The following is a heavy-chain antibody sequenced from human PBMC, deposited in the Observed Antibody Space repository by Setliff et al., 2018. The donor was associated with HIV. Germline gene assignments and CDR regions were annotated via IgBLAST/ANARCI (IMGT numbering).Heavy chain of an antibody. J-gene: IGHJ5*02. Sequence: KTSETLSLTCTVSGGSITGYFWNWIRQHPGKGLEWIGYIHYTGSTYYNPSLKSRVTISVDTSKNQFSLKLSSVTAADTAVYYCAPYNTRSGYYSMGWFDPWGQGTLVTVSS. CDR2: IHYTGST. V-gene: IGHV4-59*06. CDR1: GGSITGYF. D-gene: IGHD3-3*01. CDR3: APYNTRSGYYSMGWFDP.